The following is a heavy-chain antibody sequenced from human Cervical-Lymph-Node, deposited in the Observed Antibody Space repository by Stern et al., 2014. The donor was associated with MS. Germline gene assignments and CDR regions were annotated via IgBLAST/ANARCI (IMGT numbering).Heavy chain of an antibody. V-gene: IGHV4-4*07. J-gene: IGHJ6*02. CDR3: ARQTSVTSSLNFYYGMDV. CDR1: VGSISDYY. CDR2: LHSSGAT. D-gene: IGHD4-17*01. Sequence: QVQLQESGPGLVKPSASLSLTCTVSVGSISDYYWNWIRQPAGMGLEWIGRLHSSGATNYNPSLKSRVTMSVDTPKNQFSLKLTSLSAADTAVYYCARQTSVTSSLNFYYGMDVWGQGTTVTVSS.